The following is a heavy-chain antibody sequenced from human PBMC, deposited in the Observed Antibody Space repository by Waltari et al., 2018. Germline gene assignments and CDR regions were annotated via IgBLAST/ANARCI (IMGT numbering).Heavy chain of an antibody. Sequence: QVQLQESGPGLVKPSETLSLTCTVSDGSMTGHYWSWIRQPPGKGLEWIGYIYYSGNTNYNPSLKSRVTISVDTSKTQFSLKLNSVTAADTEFSFRENWVLDV. CDR2: IYYSGNT. V-gene: IGHV4-59*11. J-gene: IGHJ6*01. CDR1: DGSMTGHY. D-gene: IGHD7-27*01. CDR3: ENWVLDV.